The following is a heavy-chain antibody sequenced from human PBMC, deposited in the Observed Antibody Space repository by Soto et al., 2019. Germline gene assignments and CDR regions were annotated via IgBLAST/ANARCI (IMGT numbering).Heavy chain of an antibody. V-gene: IGHV3-21*01. CDR3: ARAYYYDSSGYPLYAFDI. D-gene: IGHD3-22*01. J-gene: IGHJ3*02. CDR1: GFTFSSYS. CDR2: ISSSSSYI. Sequence: EVQLVESGGGLVKPGGSLRLSCAASGFTFSSYSMNWVRQAPGKGLEWVSSISSSSSYIYYADSVKGRFTISRDNAKNSLYLQMNSLRAEDTAVYYCARAYYYDSSGYPLYAFDIWGQGTMVTVSS.